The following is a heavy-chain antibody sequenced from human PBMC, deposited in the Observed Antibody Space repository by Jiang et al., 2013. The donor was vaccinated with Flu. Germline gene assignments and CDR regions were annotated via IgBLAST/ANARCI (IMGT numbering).Heavy chain of an antibody. CDR3: AKDFFSSGWFSSFDY. D-gene: IGHD6-19*01. J-gene: IGHJ4*01. CDR2: ISGTGGNT. V-gene: IGHV3-23*01. CDR1: GFTFSNYA. Sequence: VQLLESGGGLVQPGGSLRLSCAASGFTFSNYAMTWVRQAPGKGLEWVAVISGTGGNTFYADSVKGRFTISRDNSKNTLYLRMNSLRAEDTAVYYCAKDFFSSGWFSSFDY.